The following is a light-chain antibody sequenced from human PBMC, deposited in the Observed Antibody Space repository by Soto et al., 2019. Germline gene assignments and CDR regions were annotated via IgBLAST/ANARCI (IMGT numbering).Light chain of an antibody. J-gene: IGKJ4*01. CDR2: DAS. V-gene: IGKV1-5*01. CDR1: QGISNW. Sequence: DIQMTQSPSTLSASVGDRVTITCRASQGISNWLAWYQQRPGKAPKLLIYDASNLESGVPSRFSGSGSGTEFTLTVSSLQPDDFATYYCQQYDTYPLTFGVGTKVEI. CDR3: QQYDTYPLT.